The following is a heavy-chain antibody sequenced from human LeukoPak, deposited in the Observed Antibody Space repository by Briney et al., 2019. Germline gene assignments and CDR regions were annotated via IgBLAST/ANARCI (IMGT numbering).Heavy chain of an antibody. J-gene: IGHJ4*02. V-gene: IGHV1-2*02. Sequence: GASVKVSCKASGYTFTGYYMDWVRQAPGQGLEWTGWINPNSGGTNYAQKFQGRVTMTRDTSISTAYMELSRLRSDDTAVYYCATYYYGSGSYYTNFDYWGQGTLVTVSS. CDR1: GYTFTGYY. CDR2: INPNSGGT. CDR3: ATYYYGSGSYYTNFDY. D-gene: IGHD3-10*01.